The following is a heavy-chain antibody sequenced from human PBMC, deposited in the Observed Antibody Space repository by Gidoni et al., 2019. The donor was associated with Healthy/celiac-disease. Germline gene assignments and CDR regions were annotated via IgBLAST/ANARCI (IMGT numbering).Heavy chain of an antibody. D-gene: IGHD2-2*01. CDR1: GFSLSTSGVG. Sequence: QLTLKESGPTLVKPTQTLTLTCTFSGFSLSTSGVGVGWIRQPPGKALEWLALIYWDDDKPDSPSLKSRRTITKDTSKNQVVLTMTNMDPVDTATYYCAHKGHLKPEMDVWGKGTTVTVSS. V-gene: IGHV2-5*02. CDR3: AHKGHLKPEMDV. CDR2: IYWDDDK. J-gene: IGHJ6*04.